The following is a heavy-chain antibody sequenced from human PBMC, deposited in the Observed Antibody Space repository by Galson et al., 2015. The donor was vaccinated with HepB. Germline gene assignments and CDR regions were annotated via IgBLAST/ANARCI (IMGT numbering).Heavy chain of an antibody. CDR3: ATEGDTSTWYRY. Sequence: SLRLSCAASGFIVTRKYMSWVRQAPGKGLEWVSSIYWGDRTDYGDSVKDRFTISRDISTNTLYLQMNSLRVDDTALYYCATEGDTSTWYRYWGQGTLVTVS. CDR2: IYWGDRT. J-gene: IGHJ1*01. CDR1: GFIVTRKY. D-gene: IGHD2-2*01. V-gene: IGHV3-66*01.